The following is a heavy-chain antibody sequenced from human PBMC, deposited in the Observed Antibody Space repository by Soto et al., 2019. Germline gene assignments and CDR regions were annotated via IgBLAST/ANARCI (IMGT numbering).Heavy chain of an antibody. Sequence: QVQLQESGPGLVKPSETLALTCTVSGASISSYYWSWIRQPPGKGLEWLGYILYTGNTNYSPSLKSRVTMSVDTSKNQVSLKLSAVTAADTAVYFCARAAYGSGSYYAPYYYYAMDVCGQGTTVTVSS. CDR1: GASISSYY. CDR3: ARAAYGSGSYYAPYYYYAMDV. CDR2: ILYTGNT. D-gene: IGHD3-10*01. J-gene: IGHJ6*02. V-gene: IGHV4-59*01.